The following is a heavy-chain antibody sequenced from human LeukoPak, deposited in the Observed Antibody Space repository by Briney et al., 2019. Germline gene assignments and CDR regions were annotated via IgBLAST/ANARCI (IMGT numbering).Heavy chain of an antibody. V-gene: IGHV4-34*01. D-gene: IGHD1-7*01. CDR1: GGSFSGYY. CDR3: ARGRAGTRKARNWFDP. Sequence: SETLSLTCAVYGGSFSGYYWSWIRQPPGKGLEWIGEINHSGSTNNNSSLKSRVTISVDTSKNQSSLKLSSVTAADTAVYYCARGRAGTRKARNWFDPWGQGTLVTVSS. J-gene: IGHJ5*02. CDR2: INHSGST.